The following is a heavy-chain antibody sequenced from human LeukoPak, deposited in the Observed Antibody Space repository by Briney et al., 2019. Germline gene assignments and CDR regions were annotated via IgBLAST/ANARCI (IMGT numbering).Heavy chain of an antibody. Sequence: GGSLRLSCAASGFTFDDYAMHWVRQAPGKGLEWVSGISCNSDTIYYADSVKGRFTISRDNAKNSLYLQMNSLRAEDTAVYYCARDPPGYCSSTSCYANDGGRFDWSQGTLVTVSS. CDR2: ISCNSDTI. D-gene: IGHD2-2*01. CDR1: GFTFDDYA. CDR3: ARDPPGYCSSTSCYANDGGRFD. J-gene: IGHJ4*02. V-gene: IGHV3-9*01.